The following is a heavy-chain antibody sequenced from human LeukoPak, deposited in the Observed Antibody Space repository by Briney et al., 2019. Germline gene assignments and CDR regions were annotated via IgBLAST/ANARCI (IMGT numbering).Heavy chain of an antibody. J-gene: IGHJ4*02. CDR3: AREGYSYVL. V-gene: IGHV4-39*02. CDR1: GGSISSSSYS. CDR2: IYYSGST. Sequence: SETLSLTCTVSGGSISSSSYSWGWIRQPPGKGREWIGSIYYSGSTYYNPSLKSRVTISVDTSKNQFSLKLSSVTAADTAVYYCAREGYSYVLWGQGTLVTVSS. D-gene: IGHD5-18*01.